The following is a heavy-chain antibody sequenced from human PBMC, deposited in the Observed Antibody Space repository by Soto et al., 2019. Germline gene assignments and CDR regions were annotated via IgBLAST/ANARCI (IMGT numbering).Heavy chain of an antibody. CDR1: GFNFDDFA. D-gene: IGHD5-12*01. V-gene: IGHV3-9*01. CDR3: AKDHDEDFGYDLDYFNS. CDR2: ISWEGGSI. Sequence: PGGSLRLSCAASGFNFDDFAMHWVRQAQGKGLEWVSGISWEGGSIGYADSVKGRFIISRDNAKNSLFLQMNSLTADDTALYYCAKDHDEDFGYDLDYFNSWGQGT. J-gene: IGHJ4*02.